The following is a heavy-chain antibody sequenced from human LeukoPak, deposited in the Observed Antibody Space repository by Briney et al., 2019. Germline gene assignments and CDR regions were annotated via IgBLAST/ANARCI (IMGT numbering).Heavy chain of an antibody. V-gene: IGHV4-4*02. CDR1: VGSISSSNW. J-gene: IGHJ4*02. Sequence: TSETLSLTCAVSVGSISSSNWWSWVRQPPGKGLEWIGEIYHSGSTNYNPSLKSRVTISVDKSKNQFSLKLGSVTAADTAVYYCARVSSGATTVDYWGQGTLVTVSS. D-gene: IGHD1-26*01. CDR2: IYHSGST. CDR3: ARVSSGATTVDY.